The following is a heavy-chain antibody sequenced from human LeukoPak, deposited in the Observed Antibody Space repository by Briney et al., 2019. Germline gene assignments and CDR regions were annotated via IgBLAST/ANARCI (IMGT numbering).Heavy chain of an antibody. J-gene: IGHJ4*02. Sequence: QPGGSLRLSCAASGFTFSSYAMSWVRQAPGKGLEWVSAISGSGGSTYYADSVKGRSTISRDNSKNTLYLQMNSLRAEDTAVYYCAKVRGYGDYAPLAYWGQGTLVTVSS. CDR3: AKVRGYGDYAPLAY. CDR1: GFTFSSYA. V-gene: IGHV3-23*01. D-gene: IGHD4-17*01. CDR2: ISGSGGST.